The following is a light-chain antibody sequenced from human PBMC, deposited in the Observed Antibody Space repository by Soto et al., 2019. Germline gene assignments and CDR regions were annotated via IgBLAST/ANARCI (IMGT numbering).Light chain of an antibody. Sequence: DIQMTQSPSSLSASVGDRVTITCQASQDISNYLNWYQQKPEQAPKLLTYDACNLETGVPSRLSGSGSGTDFTFAIASLQPEDIATYYCQQYKHLITFGQGTRLEIK. CDR1: QDISNY. CDR2: DAC. V-gene: IGKV1-33*01. J-gene: IGKJ5*01. CDR3: QQYKHLIT.